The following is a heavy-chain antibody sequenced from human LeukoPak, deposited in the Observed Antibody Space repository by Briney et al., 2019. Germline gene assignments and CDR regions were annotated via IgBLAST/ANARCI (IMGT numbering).Heavy chain of an antibody. D-gene: IGHD1-1*01. CDR2: ISYDGSNK. Sequence: PGGSLGLSCAASGFTFSSYAMHWVRQAPGKGLEWVAVISYDGSNKYYADSVKGRFTISRDNSKNTLYLQMNSLRAEDTAVYYCARDLRFPQRMDYWGQGTLVTVSS. CDR3: ARDLRFPQRMDY. CDR1: GFTFSSYA. J-gene: IGHJ4*02. V-gene: IGHV3-30-3*01.